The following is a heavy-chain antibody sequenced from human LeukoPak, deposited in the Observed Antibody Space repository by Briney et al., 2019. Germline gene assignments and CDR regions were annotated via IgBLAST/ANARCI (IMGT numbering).Heavy chain of an antibody. CDR1: GFTLSNHA. CDR3: ARSYASGIHYMDV. V-gene: IGHV3-64*01. D-gene: IGHD3-10*01. Sequence: GGSLRLSCVASGFTLSNHAMHWVRQGPGKGLEYVSAISLTGDSTYYANSVKGRFTTSRDDSKNTLYLQMGSLRTEDMAVYYCARSYASGIHYMDVWGKGSTVTVSS. CDR2: ISLTGDST. J-gene: IGHJ6*03.